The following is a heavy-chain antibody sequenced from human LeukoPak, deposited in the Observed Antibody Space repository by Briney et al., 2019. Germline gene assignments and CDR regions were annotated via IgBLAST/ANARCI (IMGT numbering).Heavy chain of an antibody. J-gene: IGHJ5*02. V-gene: IGHV4-34*01. CDR1: GGSFSGYY. CDR2: INHSGST. CDR3: ARGGSSGWYVRDWFDP. Sequence: SETLPLTCAVYGGSFSGYYWSWIRQPPGKGLEWIGEINHSGSTNYNPSLKSRVTISVDTSKNQFSLKLSSVTAADTAGYYCARGGSSGWYVRDWFDPWGQGTLVTVSS. D-gene: IGHD6-19*01.